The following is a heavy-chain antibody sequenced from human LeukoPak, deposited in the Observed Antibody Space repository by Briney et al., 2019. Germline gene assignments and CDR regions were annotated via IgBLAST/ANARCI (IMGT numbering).Heavy chain of an antibody. CDR2: ISSSSSYI. V-gene: IGHV3-21*01. D-gene: IGHD3-22*01. CDR1: GFTFSSYS. Sequence: GGSLRLSCAASGFTFSSYSMNWVRQAPGKGLEWVSSISSSSSYIYYADSVKGRFTISRDNAKNSLYLQMNSLRAEDTAVYYCVRAPTTYYYDSSGYYSFDYWGQGTLVTVSS. J-gene: IGHJ4*02. CDR3: VRAPTTYYYDSSGYYSFDY.